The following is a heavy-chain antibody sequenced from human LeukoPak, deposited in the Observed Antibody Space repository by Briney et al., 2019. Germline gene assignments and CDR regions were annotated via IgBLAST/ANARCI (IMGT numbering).Heavy chain of an antibody. CDR2: IFHSGST. D-gene: IGHD2-2*01. V-gene: IGHV4-38-2*02. Sequence: SETLSLTCTVSDYSISSGYYWGWIRQPPGKGLEWIGSIFHSGSTYYNPSLKSRVTISVDTSKNQFSLKLNSVTAADTAVYYCARLEVGVPAATSRFFDYWGQGTLVTVSS. J-gene: IGHJ4*02. CDR1: DYSISSGYY. CDR3: ARLEVGVPAATSRFFDY.